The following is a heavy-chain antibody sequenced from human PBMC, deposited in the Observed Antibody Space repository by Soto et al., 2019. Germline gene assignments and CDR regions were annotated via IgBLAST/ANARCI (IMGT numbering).Heavy chain of an antibody. D-gene: IGHD3-22*01. Sequence: PGGSLRLSCAASGFTFSNAWMSWVRQAPGKGLEWVGRIKSKTDGGTTDYAAPVKGRFTISRDDSKNTLYLQMNSLKTEDTAVYYCTTDLAIVVITFIDYWGQGTLVTVSS. CDR3: TTDLAIVVITFIDY. V-gene: IGHV3-15*01. CDR1: GFTFSNAW. J-gene: IGHJ4*02. CDR2: IKSKTDGGTT.